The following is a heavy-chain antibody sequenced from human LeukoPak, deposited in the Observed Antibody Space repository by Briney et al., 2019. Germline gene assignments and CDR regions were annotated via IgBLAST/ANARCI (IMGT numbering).Heavy chain of an antibody. V-gene: IGHV3-23*01. D-gene: IGHD5-24*01. Sequence: GGSLRLSCAASGFTFSSYGMHWVRQAPGKGLEWVSGVGPSGARTYYADSVKGRFTVSRDNSKNMVFLQMNSLRAEDTAIYYCAKDDAYLQYDDWGQGTLVTVSS. CDR2: VGPSGART. CDR1: GFTFSSYG. CDR3: AKDDAYLQYDD. J-gene: IGHJ4*02.